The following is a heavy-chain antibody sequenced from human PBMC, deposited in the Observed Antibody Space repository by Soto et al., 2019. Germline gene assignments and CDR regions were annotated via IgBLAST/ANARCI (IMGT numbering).Heavy chain of an antibody. CDR3: ARGSTFGELFWWRDP. D-gene: IGHD3-10*01. J-gene: IGHJ5*02. Sequence: SETLSLTCIVSGGSFSSFYWSWIRQPPGKGLEWIGYIFDSESTKYNPSLQSRVTMSVDTSKNQFSLNLNSVTAADTAIYHWARGSTFGELFWWRDPWGQGTPVTVS. CDR1: GGSFSSFY. CDR2: IFDSEST. V-gene: IGHV4-59*08.